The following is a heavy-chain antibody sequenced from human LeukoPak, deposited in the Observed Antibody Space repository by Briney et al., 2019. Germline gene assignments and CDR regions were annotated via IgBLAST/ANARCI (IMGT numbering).Heavy chain of an antibody. Sequence: SVKVSCKASGGTFSSYAISWVRQAPGQGLEWMGRIIPIFGTANYAQKFQGRVTITTGESTSTAYMELSSLRSEDTAVYYCARGDVRKDGYRFDYWGQGTLVTVSS. CDR1: GGTFSSYA. J-gene: IGHJ4*02. D-gene: IGHD5-24*01. CDR2: IIPIFGTA. CDR3: ARGDVRKDGYRFDY. V-gene: IGHV1-69*05.